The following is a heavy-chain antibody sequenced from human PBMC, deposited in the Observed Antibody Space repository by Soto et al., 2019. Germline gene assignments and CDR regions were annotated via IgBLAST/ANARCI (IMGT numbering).Heavy chain of an antibody. CDR2: IHYNGNT. Sequence: ETLSLTCNVSGGSISSYYWSWVRQSPGKGLEWIGNIHYNGNTKYNPSLKSRVTMSVDTSKNQFSLKLISVTAADTAKYFCAREGNLGRWLQPLDFWGQGTLVTVSS. D-gene: IGHD5-12*01. CDR3: AREGNLGRWLQPLDF. J-gene: IGHJ4*02. CDR1: GGSISSYY. V-gene: IGHV4-59*01.